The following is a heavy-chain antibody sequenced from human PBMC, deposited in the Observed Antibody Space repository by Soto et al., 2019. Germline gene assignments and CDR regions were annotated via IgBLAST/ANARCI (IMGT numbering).Heavy chain of an antibody. CDR1: GYSFTSYY. J-gene: IGHJ3*02. CDR3: ARDRGMGVIGAAFDI. Sequence: TSVKLSCEACGYSFTSYYMHWVRQAPGQGLEWMGIINPSGGSTSYAQKFQGRVTMTRDTSTSTVYMELSRLKSEDTAVYYCARDRGMGVIGAAFDIWGQGTMVTVSS. CDR2: INPSGGST. D-gene: IGHD3-10*01. V-gene: IGHV1-46*01.